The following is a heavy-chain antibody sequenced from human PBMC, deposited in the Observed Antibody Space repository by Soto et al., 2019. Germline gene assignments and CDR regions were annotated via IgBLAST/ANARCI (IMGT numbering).Heavy chain of an antibody. V-gene: IGHV4-39*01. CDR1: GGSISSSSYY. D-gene: IGHD3-10*01. J-gene: IGHJ6*02. CDR3: ARLGYYYGMDV. Sequence: SETLSLTCTFSGGSISSSSYYWGWIRQPPGKGLEWIGSIYYSGSTYYNPSLKSRVTISVDTSKNQFSLKLSSVTAADTAVYYCARLGYYYGMDVWGQGTTVTVSS. CDR2: IYYSGST.